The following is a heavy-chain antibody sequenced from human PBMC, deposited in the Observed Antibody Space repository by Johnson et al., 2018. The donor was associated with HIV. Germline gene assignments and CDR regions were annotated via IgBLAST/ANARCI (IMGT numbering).Heavy chain of an antibody. Sequence: VQLVESGGGVVQPGGSLRLSCAASGFTFDDYAMHWVRQAPGKGLEWVSLISWDGGSTYYADSVKGRFTISRDNSKNSLYLQMNSLRAEDTALYYCAKGTIFGVVTSRGAFDIWGQGTMVTVSS. CDR1: GFTFDDYA. J-gene: IGHJ3*02. CDR2: ISWDGGST. CDR3: AKGTIFGVVTSRGAFDI. D-gene: IGHD3-3*01. V-gene: IGHV3-43D*03.